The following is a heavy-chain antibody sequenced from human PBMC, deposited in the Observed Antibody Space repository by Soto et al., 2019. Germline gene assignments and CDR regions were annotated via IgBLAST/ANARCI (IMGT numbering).Heavy chain of an antibody. D-gene: IGHD3-10*01. Sequence: GGSLRLSCAASGFTVSSNYMSWVRQAPGKGLEWISIIYSAGNTYYADSVKGRFTISRDNSKNTLYLQMNSLGAEDTAVYYCARLGSLDAFDIWGQGTMVTVSS. V-gene: IGHV3-66*04. J-gene: IGHJ3*02. CDR2: IYSAGNT. CDR3: ARLGSLDAFDI. CDR1: GFTVSSNY.